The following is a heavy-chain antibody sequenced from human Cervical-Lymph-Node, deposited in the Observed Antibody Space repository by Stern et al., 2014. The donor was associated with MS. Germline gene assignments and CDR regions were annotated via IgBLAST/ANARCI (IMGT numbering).Heavy chain of an antibody. V-gene: IGHV1-2*02. CDR1: GYSFTAYY. CDR3: ARERHSMDV. J-gene: IGHJ6*02. Sequence: VQLLESGAEVKKPGASVKVSCKASGYSFTAYYMHRVRQAPGQGLEWMGWIDPNSGGTKSAQNFQGRVTMTRDTSISTFYMELSGLTSDDTAVFYCARERHSMDVWGQGTTVTVSS. CDR2: IDPNSGGT.